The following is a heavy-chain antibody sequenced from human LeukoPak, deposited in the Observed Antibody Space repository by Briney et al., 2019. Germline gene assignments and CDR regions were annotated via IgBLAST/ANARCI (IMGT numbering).Heavy chain of an antibody. Sequence: ETLSLTCTVSGGSISSYYWSWVRQAPGKGLEWVSAISGSGGSTYYADSVKGRFTISRDNSKNTLYLQMNSLRAEDTAVYYCASGGSYYPCVYWGQGTLVTVSS. J-gene: IGHJ4*02. CDR1: GGSISSYY. CDR3: ASGGSYYPCVY. CDR2: ISGSGGST. D-gene: IGHD1-26*01. V-gene: IGHV3-23*01.